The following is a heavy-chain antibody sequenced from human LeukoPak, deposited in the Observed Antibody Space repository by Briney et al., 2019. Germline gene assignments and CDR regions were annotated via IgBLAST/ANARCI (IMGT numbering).Heavy chain of an antibody. V-gene: IGHV4-59*01. CDR3: ARGTVTLYYYYGMDV. CDR1: GCSISSYY. CDR2: IYYSGST. D-gene: IGHD4-11*01. J-gene: IGHJ6*02. Sequence: SETLSLTCTASGCSISSYYWSWIRQPPGKGLEWIGDIYYSGSTNYNPSLKSRVTISVDTSKNQFSLKLSSVTAADTAVYYCARGTVTLYYYYGMDVWGQGTTVTVSS.